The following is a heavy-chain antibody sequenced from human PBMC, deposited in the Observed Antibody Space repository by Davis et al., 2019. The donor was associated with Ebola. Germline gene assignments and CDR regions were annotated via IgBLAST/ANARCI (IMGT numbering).Heavy chain of an antibody. CDR1: GGSFSGYY. CDR3: ARERGATWGSYGNAFDI. CDR2: INDRGST. J-gene: IGHJ3*02. V-gene: IGHV4-34*01. Sequence: MPSETLSLTCAVYGGSFSGYYWSWIRQPPGKGLEWIGEINDRGSTNYNPSLKSRVTISVDTSKNQFSLKLSSVTAADTAVYYCARERGATWGSYGNAFDIWGQGTMVTVSS. D-gene: IGHD1-26*01.